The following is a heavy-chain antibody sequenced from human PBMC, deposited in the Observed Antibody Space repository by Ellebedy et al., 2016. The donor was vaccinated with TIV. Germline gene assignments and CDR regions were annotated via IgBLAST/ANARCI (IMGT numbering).Heavy chain of an antibody. CDR2: ISSNSGST. CDR3: AGRAYNWNDGSLFDY. J-gene: IGHJ4*02. Sequence: GESLKISCAASGFTFSDYYMNWIRQAPGKGLEWVSYISSNSGSTNYVDSVKGRFTISRDNAKNSLYLQMNILRAEDTAVYYCAGRAYNWNDGSLFDYWGQGTLVTVPS. V-gene: IGHV3-11*03. CDR1: GFTFSDYY. D-gene: IGHD1-1*01.